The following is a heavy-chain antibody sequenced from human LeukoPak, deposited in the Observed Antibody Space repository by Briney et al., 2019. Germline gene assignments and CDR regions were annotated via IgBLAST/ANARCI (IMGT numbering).Heavy chain of an antibody. D-gene: IGHD1-26*01. CDR3: ATDSVGDTTAFDY. CDR2: IYDSGTI. J-gene: IGHJ4*02. Sequence: PSETLSLTCTVSGGSISSYYWSWIRQPPGKELEWIGNIYDSGTIYYNPSLKSRVTISVDTSKNQLSLKLSSVTAADTAVYYCATDSVGDTTAFDYWGQGTLVTVSS. CDR1: GGSISSYY. V-gene: IGHV4-59*04.